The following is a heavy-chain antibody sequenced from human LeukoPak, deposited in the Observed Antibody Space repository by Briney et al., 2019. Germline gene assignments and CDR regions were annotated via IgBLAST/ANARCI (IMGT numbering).Heavy chain of an antibody. CDR2: INPTGGST. V-gene: IGHV1-46*01. Sequence: ASVKVSCKASGYTFTSYYMHWVRQAPGQGLEWMGLINPTGGSTGYAQKFQGRVTMTRDMSTSTVYMELSSLRSEDTAVYYCARGGRGVRYYYYYYMDVWGKGTTVTVSS. CDR1: GYTFTSYY. D-gene: IGHD3-10*01. CDR3: ARGGRGVRYYYYYYMDV. J-gene: IGHJ6*03.